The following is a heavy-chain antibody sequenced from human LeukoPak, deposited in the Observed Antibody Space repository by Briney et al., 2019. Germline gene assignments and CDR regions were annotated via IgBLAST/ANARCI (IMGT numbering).Heavy chain of an antibody. J-gene: IGHJ6*02. CDR3: ATALGNGSFPYYYYGMDV. CDR1: GYTLTELS. CDR2: FDPEDGET. V-gene: IGHV1-24*01. D-gene: IGHD1-26*01. Sequence: ASVKVSCKVSGYTLTELSMHWVRQAPGKGLEWMGGFDPEDGETIYAQKFQGRVTMTEDTSTDTAYMELSSLRSEDTAVYYCATALGNGSFPYYYYGMDVWAKGPRSPSP.